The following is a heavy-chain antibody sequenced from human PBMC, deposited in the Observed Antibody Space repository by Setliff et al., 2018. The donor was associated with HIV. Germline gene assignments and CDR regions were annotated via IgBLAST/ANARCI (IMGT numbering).Heavy chain of an antibody. V-gene: IGHV1-69*05. Sequence: ASVKVSCKASGYTFTTYGISWVRQAPGQGLEWMGGIIPILGTANYAQKFQGRVTITTDESTSTAYMELSSLRSEDTAVYSCARERRYCSGGSCSKFFDYWGQGTLVTVSS. CDR2: IIPILGTA. D-gene: IGHD2-15*01. CDR1: GYTFTTYG. J-gene: IGHJ4*02. CDR3: ARERRYCSGGSCSKFFDY.